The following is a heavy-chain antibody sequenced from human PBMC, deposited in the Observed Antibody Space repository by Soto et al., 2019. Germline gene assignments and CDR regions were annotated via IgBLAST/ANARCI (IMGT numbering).Heavy chain of an antibody. J-gene: IGHJ4*02. D-gene: IGHD3-22*01. Sequence: ASVKVSCKVSGYSLTELSMHWVRQAPGKGLEWMGGFDPVEGETNYAQKFQGRVTLTEDTSTDTATMELSSLRSEDTAVYYCATTYFYDSTGPAIDSWGQGTLVTVSS. CDR1: GYSLTELS. CDR2: FDPVEGET. V-gene: IGHV1-24*01. CDR3: ATTYFYDSTGPAIDS.